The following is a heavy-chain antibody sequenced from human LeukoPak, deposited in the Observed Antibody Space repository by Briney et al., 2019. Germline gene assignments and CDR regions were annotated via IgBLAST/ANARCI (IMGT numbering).Heavy chain of an antibody. CDR1: GFTFSDYS. J-gene: IGHJ5*02. V-gene: IGHV3-48*01. D-gene: IGHD1-14*01. Sequence: GGSLRLSCAASGFTFSDYSMNWVRQAPGKGLEWVSYITSSSRIIYYADSVKGRFTISRDNAKNSLYLQMNSLRAEDTAVYYCAKDLGGPGISAWGQGTLVTVSS. CDR2: ITSSSRII. CDR3: AKDLGGPGISA.